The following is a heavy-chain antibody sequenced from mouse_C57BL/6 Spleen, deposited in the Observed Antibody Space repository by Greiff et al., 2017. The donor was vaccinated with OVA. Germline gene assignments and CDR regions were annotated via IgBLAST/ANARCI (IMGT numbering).Heavy chain of an antibody. J-gene: IGHJ1*03. V-gene: IGHV1-18*01. CDR1: GYTFTDYN. CDR2: INPNNGGT. D-gene: IGHD1-1*01. CDR3: ARYSSTVWYFDV. Sequence: VQLQQSGPELVKPGASVKIPCKASGYTFTDYNMDWVKQSHGKSLEWIGDINPNNGGTIYNQKFKGKATLTVDKSSSTAYMELRSLTSEDTAVYYCARYSSTVWYFDVWGTGTTVTVSS.